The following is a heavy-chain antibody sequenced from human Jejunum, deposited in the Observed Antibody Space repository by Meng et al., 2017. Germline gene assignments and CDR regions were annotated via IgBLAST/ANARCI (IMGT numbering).Heavy chain of an antibody. V-gene: IGHV4-39*01. Sequence: QLQLQESGPGLVKHSETLSLTCTVSGGSVSSNAYHWGWIRQPPGKGLEWIGSNYYTGSAHYNPSLTSRVTISVDTSKNQFSLNLNSVTAADTAVYFCTTYIAGSGGRGYWGQGTLVTVSS. CDR1: GGSVSSNAYH. CDR3: TTYIAGSGGRGY. D-gene: IGHD3-16*01. J-gene: IGHJ4*02. CDR2: NYYTGSA.